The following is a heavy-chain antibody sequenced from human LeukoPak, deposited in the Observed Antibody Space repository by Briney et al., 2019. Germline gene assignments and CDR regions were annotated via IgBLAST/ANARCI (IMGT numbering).Heavy chain of an antibody. V-gene: IGHV4-39*07. Sequence: SETLSLTCSVSGGSISSTGYYWGCIRQPPGKGLEWIGSIYYSGSTYYNPSLKSRVTISVDTSKNQFSLKLSSVTAADTAVYYCASASTEYEGTQIFDYWGQGTLVTVSS. CDR3: ASASTEYEGTQIFDY. CDR2: IYYSGST. D-gene: IGHD2-15*01. CDR1: GGSISSTGYY. J-gene: IGHJ4*02.